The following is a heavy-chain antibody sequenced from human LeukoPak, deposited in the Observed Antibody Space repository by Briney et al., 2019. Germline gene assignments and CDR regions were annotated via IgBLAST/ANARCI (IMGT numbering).Heavy chain of an antibody. CDR2: IYWNDDK. J-gene: IGHJ4*02. CDR1: GFSLSTRGVG. D-gene: IGHD5-18*01. V-gene: IGHV2-5*01. CDR3: AHRGYSYGLDYFDY. Sequence: SGPTLVKPTQTLTLTCTFTGFSLSTRGVGVGWIRQPPGKALEWLALIYWNDDKRYSPSLKSRLTITKDTSKNQVVLTMTNMDPVDTATYYCAHRGYSYGLDYFDYWGQGTLVTVSS.